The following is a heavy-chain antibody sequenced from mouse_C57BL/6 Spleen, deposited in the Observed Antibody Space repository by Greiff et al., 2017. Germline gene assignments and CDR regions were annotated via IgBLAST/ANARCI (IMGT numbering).Heavy chain of an antibody. V-gene: IGHV1-55*01. Sequence: VQLMEPGAELVKPGASVKMSCKASGYTFTSYWITWVKQRPGQGLEWIGDIYPGSGSTNYNEKFKSKATLTVDTSSSTAYMQLSSLTSEDSAVYYCARRDYGSSYWYFDVWGTGTTVTVSS. CDR1: GYTFTSYW. J-gene: IGHJ1*03. D-gene: IGHD1-1*01. CDR2: IYPGSGST. CDR3: ARRDYGSSYWYFDV.